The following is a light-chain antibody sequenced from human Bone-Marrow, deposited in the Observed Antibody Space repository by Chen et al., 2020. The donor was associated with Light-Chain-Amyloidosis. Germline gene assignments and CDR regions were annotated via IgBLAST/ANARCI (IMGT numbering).Light chain of an antibody. Sequence: QSGLTQPPSASSTPCQRVTIYCSGGNSNIRKNPVDWYRQLPGTAPKPLIYRNNQRPSGIPDRFAGSKSGTSASLAISGVRSEDEADYYCATWDDGLNGVLFGGGTKLTVL. CDR3: ATWDDGLNGVL. J-gene: IGLJ2*01. V-gene: IGLV1-44*01. CDR1: NSNIRKNP. CDR2: RNN.